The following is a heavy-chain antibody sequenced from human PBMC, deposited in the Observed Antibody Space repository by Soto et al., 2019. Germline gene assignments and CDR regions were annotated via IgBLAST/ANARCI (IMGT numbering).Heavy chain of an antibody. CDR3: ARLRNSGYYYDS. CDR2: IDWEDDK. D-gene: IGHD3-22*01. J-gene: IGHJ4*02. Sequence: GPTLVTPTQTLTLTCSVSGFSLNTRGMCVSWFRQPPGGALEWLALIDWEDDKYYTTSLKTRHTISKDTSKNQVVLTLAEMDPLDTGTYYCARLRNSGYYYDSWGQGALVTVSS. V-gene: IGHV2-70*13. CDR1: GFSLNTRGMC.